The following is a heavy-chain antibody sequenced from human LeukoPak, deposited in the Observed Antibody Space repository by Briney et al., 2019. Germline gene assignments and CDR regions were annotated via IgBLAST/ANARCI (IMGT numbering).Heavy chain of an antibody. CDR1: GVSFSSSSYY. D-gene: IGHD1-26*01. J-gene: IGHJ3*02. CDR2: IYYSGST. Sequence: SETLSLTCTVSGVSFSSSSYYWGWIRQPPGKGLEWIGSIYYSGSTYYNPSLKSRVTISVDTSKNQFSLKLSSVTAADTAVYYCASPPGGLVGATNHDAFDIWGQGTMVTVSS. CDR3: ASPPGGLVGATNHDAFDI. V-gene: IGHV4-39*01.